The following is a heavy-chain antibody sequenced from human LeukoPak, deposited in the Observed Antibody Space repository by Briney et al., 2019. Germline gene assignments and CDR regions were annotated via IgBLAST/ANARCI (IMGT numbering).Heavy chain of an antibody. D-gene: IGHD2-21*01. CDR3: ATELWWEQAHHDAFDI. CDR2: INPNSGGT. CDR1: GYTFTGYY. J-gene: IGHJ3*02. V-gene: IGHV1-2*02. Sequence: ASVKVSCKASGYTFTGYYMHWVRQAPGQGLEWMGWINPNSGGTNYAQKFQGRVTMTRDTSISTAYMELSRLRSDDTAVYYCATELWWEQAHHDAFDIWGQGTMVAVSS.